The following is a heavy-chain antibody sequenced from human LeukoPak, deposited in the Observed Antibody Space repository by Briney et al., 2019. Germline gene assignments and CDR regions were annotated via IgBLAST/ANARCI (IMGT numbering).Heavy chain of an antibody. CDR2: IWYDGSNK. V-gene: IGHV3-33*01. J-gene: IGHJ6*04. Sequence: PGRSLRLSCAASGFTFSSYGMHWVRLAPGKGLEWVAVIWYDGSNKYYADSVKGRFTISRDNSKNTLYLQMNSLRAEDTAVYYCARWIAVAGTYYYGMDVWGKGTTVTVSS. D-gene: IGHD6-19*01. CDR1: GFTFSSYG. CDR3: ARWIAVAGTYYYGMDV.